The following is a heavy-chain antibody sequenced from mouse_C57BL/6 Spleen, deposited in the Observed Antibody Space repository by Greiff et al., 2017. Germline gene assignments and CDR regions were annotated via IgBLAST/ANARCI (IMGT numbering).Heavy chain of an antibody. D-gene: IGHD2-5*01. V-gene: IGHV1-69*01. CDR3: ARISKRYFDV. J-gene: IGHJ1*03. CDR1: GYTFTSYW. CDR2: IDPSDSYT. Sequence: QVQLQQPGAELVMPGASVKLSCKASGYTFTSYWMHWVKQRPGQGLEWIGEIDPSDSYTNYNQKFKGKSTLTVDKSSSTAYMQLSSLTSEDSAVYYCARISKRYFDVWGTGTTVTVSS.